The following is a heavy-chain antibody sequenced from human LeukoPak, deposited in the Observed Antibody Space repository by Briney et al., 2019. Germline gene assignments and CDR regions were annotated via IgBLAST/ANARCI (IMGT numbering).Heavy chain of an antibody. D-gene: IGHD5-12*01. CDR3: ARDRGYGTFDY. CDR1: GFTFSSYA. Sequence: GGSLRLSCAASGFTFSSYAMPWVRQAPGKGLEWVAVISYDGSNKNYADSVKGRFPISRDNSKNTLYLQMNSLRAEDTAVYYCARDRGYGTFDYWGQGTLVTVSS. V-gene: IGHV3-30-3*01. J-gene: IGHJ4*02. CDR2: ISYDGSNK.